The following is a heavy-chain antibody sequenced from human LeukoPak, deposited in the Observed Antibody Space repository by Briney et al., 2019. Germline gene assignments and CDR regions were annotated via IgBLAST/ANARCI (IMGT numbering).Heavy chain of an antibody. Sequence: SETLSLTCTVSGGSISIGGYYWSWFRQHPANGLEWIGHIYYSGTTNYNPSLKSRITISIDTSKNQFSLKLNSVTAADTAVYYCASALWFGESARFDPWGQGTLVTVSS. CDR2: IYYSGTT. J-gene: IGHJ5*02. CDR3: ASALWFGESARFDP. D-gene: IGHD3-10*01. V-gene: IGHV4-31*03. CDR1: GGSISIGGYY.